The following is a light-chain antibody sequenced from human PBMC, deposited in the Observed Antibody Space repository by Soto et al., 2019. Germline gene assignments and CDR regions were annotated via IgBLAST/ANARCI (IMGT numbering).Light chain of an antibody. V-gene: IGLV2-23*03. Sequence: QSALTQPASVSGSPGQSITISCTGTSSDVGSYHLVSWFQQHPGKAPKLMIYEGTKRPSGVSNRFSGSKSGNTASLTISGRQAEDEADYYCCSYAGTGTFGGYVFGTGTKVTVL. CDR3: CSYAGTGTFGGYV. CDR2: EGT. J-gene: IGLJ1*01. CDR1: SSDVGSYHL.